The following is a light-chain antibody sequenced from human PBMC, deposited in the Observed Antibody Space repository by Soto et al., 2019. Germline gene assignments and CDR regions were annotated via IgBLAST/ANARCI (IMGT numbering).Light chain of an antibody. CDR1: QSISSW. Sequence: DIQMTQSPSTLSASVGDRVTITCRASQSISSWLAWYQQKPGKAPKLLIYKSSTLPSGVPSRFSGSGSGTEFTLTISSLQPDDFADYYCQQYDSYPLTFGGGTQVEIK. J-gene: IGKJ4*01. CDR2: KSS. CDR3: QQYDSYPLT. V-gene: IGKV1-5*03.